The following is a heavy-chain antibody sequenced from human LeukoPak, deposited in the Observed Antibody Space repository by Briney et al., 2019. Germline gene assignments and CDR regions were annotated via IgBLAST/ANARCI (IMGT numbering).Heavy chain of an antibody. V-gene: IGHV3-23*01. D-gene: IGHD3-10*01. CDR3: AKEEDYYGSGSYWYYFDY. CDR2: ISGSAVST. J-gene: IGHJ4*02. CDR1: GFTVSSNY. Sequence: GGSLRLSCAASGFTVSSNYMSWVRQAPGKGLEWVSAISGSAVSTYYADSVKGRFTISRDNSKNTLYLQMNSLRAEDTAVYYCAKEEDYYGSGSYWYYFDYWGQGTLVTVSS.